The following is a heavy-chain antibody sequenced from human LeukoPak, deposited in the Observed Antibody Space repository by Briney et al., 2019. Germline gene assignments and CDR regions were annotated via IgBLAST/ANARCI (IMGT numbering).Heavy chain of an antibody. CDR1: GYSFTSYW. Sequence: GESLKISCKGSGYSFTSYWIGWVRQMPGKGLEWMGIIYPGDSDTRYSPSFQGQVTISADKSISTAYLQWSSLKASDTAMYYCARHVKYCSSTSCYDHNSYYYYMDVWGKGTTVTISS. D-gene: IGHD2-2*01. V-gene: IGHV5-51*01. CDR3: ARHVKYCSSTSCYDHNSYYYYMDV. J-gene: IGHJ6*03. CDR2: IYPGDSDT.